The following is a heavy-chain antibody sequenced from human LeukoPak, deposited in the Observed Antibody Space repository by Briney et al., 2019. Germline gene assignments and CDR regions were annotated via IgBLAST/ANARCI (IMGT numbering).Heavy chain of an antibody. CDR1: GFTFSSYS. CDR2: ISSSSSYI. D-gene: IGHD3-22*01. CDR3: AKLQRIYYDSSGSFDY. J-gene: IGHJ4*02. V-gene: IGHV3-21*01. Sequence: GGSLRLSCAASGFTFSSYSMNWVRQAPGKGLEWVSSISSSSSYIYYADSVKGRFTISRDNSKNTLYLQMNSLRAEDTAVYYCAKLQRIYYDSSGSFDYWGQGTLVTVSS.